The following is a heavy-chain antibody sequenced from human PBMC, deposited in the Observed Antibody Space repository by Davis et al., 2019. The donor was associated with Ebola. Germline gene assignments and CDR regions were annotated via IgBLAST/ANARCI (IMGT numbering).Heavy chain of an antibody. CDR2: IYYSGST. CDR3: ATVIRGWASAY. CDR1: GGSISSYY. J-gene: IGHJ4*02. V-gene: IGHV4-59*12. D-gene: IGHD6-19*01. Sequence: SETLSLTCTVSGGSISSYYWSWIRQPPGKGLEWIGYIYYSGSTNYNPSLKSLVTISVDTSKNHFSLTLDSVTVADTAIYYCATVIRGWASAYWGQGSRVTVSS.